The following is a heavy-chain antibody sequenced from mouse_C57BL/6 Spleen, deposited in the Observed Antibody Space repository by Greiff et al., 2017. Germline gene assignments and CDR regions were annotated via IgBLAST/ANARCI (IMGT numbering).Heavy chain of an antibody. CDR2: IRNKANGYTT. D-gene: IGHD2-4*01. J-gene: IGHJ4*01. CDR3: ARYQGDYDGYAMDY. CDR1: GFTFTDYY. Sequence: EVKVVESGGGLVQPGGSLSLSCAASGFTFTDYYMSWVRQPPGKALEWLGFIRNKANGYTTEYSASVKGRFTISRDNSQSILYLQMNALRAEDSATYYCARYQGDYDGYAMDYWGQGTSVTVSS. V-gene: IGHV7-3*01.